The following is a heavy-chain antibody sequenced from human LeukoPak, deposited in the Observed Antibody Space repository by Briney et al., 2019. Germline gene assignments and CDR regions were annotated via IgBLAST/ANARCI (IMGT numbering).Heavy chain of an antibody. Sequence: SETLSLTCTVSGGSISSYYWGWIRQPPGKGLEWIGYIYYSGSTNYNPSLKSRVTISVDTSKNQFSLKLSSVTAADTAVYYCARVYTAMVTRFFDYWGQGTLVTVSS. J-gene: IGHJ4*02. CDR2: IYYSGST. CDR3: ARVYTAMVTRFFDY. V-gene: IGHV4-59*01. CDR1: GGSISSYY. D-gene: IGHD5-18*01.